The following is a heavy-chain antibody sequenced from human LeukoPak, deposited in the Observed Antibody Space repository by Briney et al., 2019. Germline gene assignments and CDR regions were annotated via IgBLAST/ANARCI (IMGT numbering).Heavy chain of an antibody. CDR3: ARGLLRYFGFFDY. CDR1: GFTFSSYW. D-gene: IGHD3-9*01. J-gene: IGHJ4*02. Sequence: PPGGSLRLSCAASGFTFSSYWMSWVRQAPGKGLEWVANIKQDGSEKYYVDSVRGRFAISRDNAKNSLYLQMNSLRAEDTAVYYCARGLLRYFGFFDYWGQGTLVTVSS. CDR2: IKQDGSEK. V-gene: IGHV3-7*01.